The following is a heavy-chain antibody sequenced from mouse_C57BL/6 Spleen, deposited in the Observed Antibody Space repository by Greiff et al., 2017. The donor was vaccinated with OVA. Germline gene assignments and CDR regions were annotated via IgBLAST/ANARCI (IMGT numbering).Heavy chain of an antibody. V-gene: IGHV3-8*01. CDR3: ARSLYYGSSVDY. Sequence: EVKLMESGPGLAKPSQPLSLTCSVPGYSITSDYWNWIRKFPGNKLEYMGYISYSGSTYYNPSLKSRISITRDTSKNQYYLQLNSVTTEDTATYYCARSLYYGSSVDYWGQGTTLTVSS. J-gene: IGHJ2*01. CDR1: GYSITSDY. D-gene: IGHD1-1*01. CDR2: ISYSGST.